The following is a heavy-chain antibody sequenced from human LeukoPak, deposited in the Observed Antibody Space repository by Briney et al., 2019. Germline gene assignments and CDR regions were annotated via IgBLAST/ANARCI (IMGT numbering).Heavy chain of an antibody. CDR3: ARDLMGEHPYSHFDY. J-gene: IGHJ4*02. D-gene: IGHD5-18*01. Sequence: GGSLRLSCAASGFTFSNAWMSWVRQAPGEGLEWVGHIKSKVDGGTTDYAAPVKGRFTISRDNAKNSLYLQMNSLRAEDTAVYYCARDLMGEHPYSHFDYWGQGTLVTVSS. CDR2: IKSKVDGGTT. V-gene: IGHV3-15*01. CDR1: GFTFSNAW.